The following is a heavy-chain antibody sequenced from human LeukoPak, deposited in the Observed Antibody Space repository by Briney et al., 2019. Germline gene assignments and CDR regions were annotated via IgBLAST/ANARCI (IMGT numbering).Heavy chain of an antibody. V-gene: IGHV3-33*01. CDR3: ARGLGTTNYFFDY. Sequence: GRSLRLSCAASGFTFSNYGFHWVRQAPGKGLEWVAVIWYDGSNKYYADSVKGRFTISRDNSKNTLYLQMNSLRAEDTAVYYCARGLGTTNYFFDYWGQGTLVTVSS. CDR2: IWYDGSNK. CDR1: GFTFSNYG. J-gene: IGHJ4*02. D-gene: IGHD4-17*01.